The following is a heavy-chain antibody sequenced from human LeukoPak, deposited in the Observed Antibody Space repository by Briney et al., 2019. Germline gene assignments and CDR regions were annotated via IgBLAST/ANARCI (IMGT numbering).Heavy chain of an antibody. J-gene: IGHJ4*02. V-gene: IGHV4-4*02. CDR2: IHHSGST. D-gene: IGHD2-21*01. CDR3: ARGPPHIVVGEYYFDY. Sequence: PSGTLSLTRAVSGGSISTNNWWTWVRQPPGKGLEWIGEIHHSGSTDYNPSLKSRVTISPDKSKNQFSLTLTSVTAADTAVYYCARGPPHIVVGEYYFDYWGQGTLVTVSS. CDR1: GGSISTNNW.